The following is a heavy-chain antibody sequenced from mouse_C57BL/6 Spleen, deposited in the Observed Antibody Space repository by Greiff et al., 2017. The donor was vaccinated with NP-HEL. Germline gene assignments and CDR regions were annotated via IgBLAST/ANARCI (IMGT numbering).Heavy chain of an antibody. J-gene: IGHJ2*01. V-gene: IGHV1-52*01. Sequence: QVQLQQSGAELVRPGSSVKLSCKASGYTFTSYWMHWVKQRPIQGLEWIGNIDPSDSETHYNQKFKDKATLTVDKSSSTAYMQLSSLTSEDSAVYYCARGGYYDYYFDYWGQGTTLTVSS. D-gene: IGHD2-4*01. CDR2: IDPSDSET. CDR3: ARGGYYDYYFDY. CDR1: GYTFTSYW.